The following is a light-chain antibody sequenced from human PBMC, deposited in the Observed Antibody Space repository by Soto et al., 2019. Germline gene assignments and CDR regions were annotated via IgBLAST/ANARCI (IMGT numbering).Light chain of an antibody. CDR1: SSDVGDYNY. CDR3: SSYSATYAYV. V-gene: IGLV2-11*01. J-gene: IGLJ1*01. CDR2: AVC. Sequence: QSALTQPRSVSGSPGQSVTISRTGTSSDVGDYNYVCWYQHHPGKAPKLMIYAVCKRPSGVPDRFSGSKSGNTASLTISGLQAEDEADYYCSSYSATYAYVFGTGTKVTVL.